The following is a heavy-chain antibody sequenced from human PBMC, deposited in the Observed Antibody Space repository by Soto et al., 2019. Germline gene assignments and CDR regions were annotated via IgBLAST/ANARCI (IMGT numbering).Heavy chain of an antibody. Sequence: SETLSLTCAVSGYSISSGYYWGCIRQPPGKGLEWIGYIYYSGSTYYNPSLKSRVTISVDTSKNQFSLKLSSVTAADTAVYYCARRPVAEASFDYWGQGTLVTVSS. CDR2: IYYSGST. J-gene: IGHJ4*02. CDR1: GYSISSGYY. V-gene: IGHV4-38-2*01. D-gene: IGHD2-15*01. CDR3: ARRPVAEASFDY.